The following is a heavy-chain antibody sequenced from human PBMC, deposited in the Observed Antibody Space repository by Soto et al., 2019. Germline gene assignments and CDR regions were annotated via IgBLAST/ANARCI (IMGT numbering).Heavy chain of an antibody. J-gene: IGHJ6*02. Sequence: GESLKISCKGSGYSFTSYWIGWVRQMPGKGLEWMGVIYPGDSDTRYNPSFQGQVTISADKSISTAYLQWSSLKASDTAMYYCARQNTYGSFYYYAMDVWGQGTTVTVSS. CDR1: GYSFTSYW. D-gene: IGHD5-18*01. V-gene: IGHV5-51*01. CDR3: ARQNTYGSFYYYAMDV. CDR2: IYPGDSDT.